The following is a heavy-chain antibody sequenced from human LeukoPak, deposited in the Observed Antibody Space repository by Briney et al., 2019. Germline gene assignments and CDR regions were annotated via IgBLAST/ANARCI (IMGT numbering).Heavy chain of an antibody. J-gene: IGHJ4*02. D-gene: IGHD3-10*01. CDR1: GFTFSDYH. CDR3: ARDGITYYYGSGSYPHY. Sequence: GGSLRLSCAASGFTFSDYHMNWIRQAPGKGLEWVSSISYSGRTIYYADSVKGRFTISRDNAKNSLYLQMNSLRAEDTAVYYCARDGITYYYGSGSYPHYWGQGTLVTVSS. V-gene: IGHV3-11*04. CDR2: ISYSGRTI.